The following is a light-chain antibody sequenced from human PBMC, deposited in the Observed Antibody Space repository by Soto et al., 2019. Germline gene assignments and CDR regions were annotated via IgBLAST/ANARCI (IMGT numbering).Light chain of an antibody. V-gene: IGKV3D-15*01. CDR1: QSVSSN. CDR3: QQYNKWPLT. J-gene: IGKJ4*01. CDR2: GAS. Sequence: EIVMTQSPATLSVSPGERATLSCRASQSVSSNLAWYQQKPGQAPRLLIYGASTRATGIPARFSGSGSGTEFTLTISSLQSEDFAVYYCQQYNKWPLTFGGGTKLEIK.